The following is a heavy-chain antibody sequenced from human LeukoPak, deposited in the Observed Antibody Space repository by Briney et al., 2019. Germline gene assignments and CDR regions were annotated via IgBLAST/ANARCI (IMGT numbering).Heavy chain of an antibody. J-gene: IGHJ4*02. CDR3: ARYYGSGGLDY. CDR2: ISYDGSNK. V-gene: IGHV3-30*03. CDR1: GFTFSDYG. D-gene: IGHD3-10*01. Sequence: GGSQRLFCAASGFTFSDYGMHWVRQAPGKGLEEVALISYDGSNKYYADSVKGRFTISRDTSKNTLHLQMDSLRVEDTAMYYCARYYGSGGLDYWGQGTLVTVSS.